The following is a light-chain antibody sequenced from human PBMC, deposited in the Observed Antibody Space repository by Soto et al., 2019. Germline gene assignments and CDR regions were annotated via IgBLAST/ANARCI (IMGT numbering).Light chain of an antibody. J-gene: IGKJ3*01. CDR3: QNYNSALSIIT. V-gene: IGKV1-27*01. CDR1: QGISNY. Sequence: DIQMTQSPSSLSASVGDRVTITCRASQGISNYLAWYQQKPGKVPKLLIYAASTLQSGVTSRFSGSGSGTDFTLTISSLQPEDVASYYCQNYNSALSIITFGPGTKVDIK. CDR2: AAS.